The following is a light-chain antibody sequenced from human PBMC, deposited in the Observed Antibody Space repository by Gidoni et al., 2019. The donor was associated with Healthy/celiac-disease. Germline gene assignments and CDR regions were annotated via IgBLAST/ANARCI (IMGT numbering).Light chain of an antibody. CDR2: QDS. J-gene: IGLJ2*01. Sequence: SYELTQPPSVSVSPGQTASITCSGDKLGAKYACWYQQKPGQSPVLVIYQDSKRPSGIPERFSGSNSGNTATLTISGTQAMDEADYYCQAWDSSTLHVVFGGGTKLTVL. V-gene: IGLV3-1*01. CDR1: KLGAKY. CDR3: QAWDSSTLHVV.